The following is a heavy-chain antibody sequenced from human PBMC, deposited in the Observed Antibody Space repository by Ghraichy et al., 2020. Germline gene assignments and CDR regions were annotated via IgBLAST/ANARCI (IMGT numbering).Heavy chain of an antibody. CDR2: ISYDGSNK. CDR3: ASSIAAAANWFGP. J-gene: IGHJ5*02. Sequence: GGSLRLSCAASGFTFSSYAMHWVRQAPGKGLEWVTVISYDGSNKYYADSVKGRFTISRDNSKNTLYLQMNSLRAEDTAVYYCASSIAAAANWFGPWGQGTLVTVSS. V-gene: IGHV3-30*04. CDR1: GFTFSSYA. D-gene: IGHD6-13*01.